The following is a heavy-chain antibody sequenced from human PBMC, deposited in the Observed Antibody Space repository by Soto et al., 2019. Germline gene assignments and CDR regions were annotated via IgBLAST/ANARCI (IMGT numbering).Heavy chain of an antibody. V-gene: IGHV4-59*01. J-gene: IGHJ4*02. CDR3: VSYRGAFYFDH. CDR1: GGSMSSNY. D-gene: IGHD4-4*01. CDR2: VYYGGT. Sequence: SETLSLTCTVSGGSMSSNYWSWIRQSPGKGLEWIGFVYYGGTNYNPSFESRVTMSVDTPKNQFSLELNSVTAADTAVYYCVSYRGAFYFDHWGQGALVTVSS.